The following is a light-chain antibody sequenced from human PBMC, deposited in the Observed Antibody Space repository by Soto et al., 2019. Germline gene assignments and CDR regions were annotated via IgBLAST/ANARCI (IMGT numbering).Light chain of an antibody. J-gene: IGKJ1*01. V-gene: IGKV3-11*01. CDR2: DAS. CDR1: QSVDAY. CDR3: QQRSTWFPT. Sequence: EIVLTQSPATLSLSPGDRATLSCRASQSVDAYLAWYQQRPGQAPRLLMFDASNRATGTPTRFSGRGSGTDLTLTISSLEPEDFAVYYCQQRSTWFPTFGQGTKVEIK.